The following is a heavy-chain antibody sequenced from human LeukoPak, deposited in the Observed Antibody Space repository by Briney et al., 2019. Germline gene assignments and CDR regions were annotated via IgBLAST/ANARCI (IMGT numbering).Heavy chain of an antibody. V-gene: IGHV3-23*01. CDR2: ISGSGGST. CDR1: GFTFSSYA. J-gene: IGHJ4*02. Sequence: QPEGSLRLSCAASGFTFSSYAMSWVRQAPGKGLEWVSAISGSGGSTYYADSVKGRFTISRDNSKNTLYLQMNSLRAEDTAVYYCAKGDFWSGYYPMHFDYWGQGTLVTVSS. D-gene: IGHD3-3*01. CDR3: AKGDFWSGYYPMHFDY.